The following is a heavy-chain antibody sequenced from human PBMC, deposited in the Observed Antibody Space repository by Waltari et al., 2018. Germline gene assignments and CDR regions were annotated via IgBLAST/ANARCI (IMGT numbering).Heavy chain of an antibody. D-gene: IGHD4-17*01. V-gene: IGHV4-59*01. CDR2: IYYSGST. Sequence: QVQLQESGPGLVKPSETLSLTCPVSGGSISSYYWSWIRQPPGKGLEWIGYIYYSGSTNYNPSLKSRVTISVDTSKNQFSLKLSSGTAADTAVYYCARAVGLRKAFDIWGQGTMVTVSS. CDR1: GGSISSYY. J-gene: IGHJ3*02. CDR3: ARAVGLRKAFDI.